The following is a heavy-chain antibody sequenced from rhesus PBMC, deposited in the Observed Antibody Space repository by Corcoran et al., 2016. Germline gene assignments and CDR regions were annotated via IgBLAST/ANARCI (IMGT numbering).Heavy chain of an antibody. D-gene: IGHD6-25*01. Sequence: EVQLVESGGGLVQPGGSLRFSCAASGFMFSSSSIHWVRQASGKGLEWVGRIRDKSSNYGTVCAATVKGRFTISRDDSKNTAYLQRNGLKTEDSAVYYCRTAAATIDYWGQGVLVTVSS. CDR1: GFMFSSSS. CDR2: IRDKSSNYGT. J-gene: IGHJ4*01. CDR3: RTAAATIDY. V-gene: IGHV3-118*01.